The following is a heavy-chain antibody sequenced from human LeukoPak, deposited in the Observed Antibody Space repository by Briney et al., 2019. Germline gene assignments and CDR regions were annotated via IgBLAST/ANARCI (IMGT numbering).Heavy chain of an antibody. CDR1: GGSISSYY. J-gene: IGHJ4*02. Sequence: PSETLSLTCTVSGGSISSYYWSWIRQPPGKGLEWIGYISYSGSTNYNPSLKSRVTISVDTSKNQFSLKLSSVTAADTAVYYCARRITIFGVVRSYFDYWGQGTLVTVSS. D-gene: IGHD3-3*01. CDR2: ISYSGST. V-gene: IGHV4-59*12. CDR3: ARRITIFGVVRSYFDY.